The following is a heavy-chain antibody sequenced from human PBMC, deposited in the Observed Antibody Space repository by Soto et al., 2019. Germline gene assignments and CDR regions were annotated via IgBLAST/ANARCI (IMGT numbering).Heavy chain of an antibody. CDR3: ARNIHYYDSSGYYVFDY. V-gene: IGHV3-30-3*01. D-gene: IGHD3-22*01. J-gene: IGHJ4*02. Sequence: QSGGALRLTCADSGFTFSRDAMQWVCQAPGQGLEWVAVISYDGSNKYYADSVKSRLIISRDNSKNTLYLQMNSLRPEDTAVYYCARNIHYYDSSGYYVFDYWGQGTLVTVSS. CDR1: GFTFSRDA. CDR2: ISYDGSNK.